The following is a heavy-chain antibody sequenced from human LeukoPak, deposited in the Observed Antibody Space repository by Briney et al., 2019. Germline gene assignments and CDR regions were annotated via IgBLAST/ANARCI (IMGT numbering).Heavy chain of an antibody. CDR3: ARGPYSYDSSGAFDI. V-gene: IGHV4-4*07. D-gene: IGHD3-22*01. CDR2: ISSSGST. Sequence: SETLSLTCTVSGDSIGNYYWSWIRQPAGKGLEWIGRISSSGSTNYNPSLKSRVTISVDTSKNQFSLKLSSVTAADTAVYFCARGPYSYDSSGAFDIWGQGTMVTVSS. J-gene: IGHJ3*02. CDR1: GDSIGNYY.